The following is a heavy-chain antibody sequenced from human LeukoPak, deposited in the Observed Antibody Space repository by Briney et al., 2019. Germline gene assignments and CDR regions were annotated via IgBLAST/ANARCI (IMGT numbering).Heavy chain of an antibody. D-gene: IGHD3-10*01. Sequence: SETLSLTCAVSGGSISSSNWWSWVRQPPGKGLEWIGEIYHSGSTNYNPSLKSRVTISVDKSKNQFSLKLSSVTAADTAVYYCARSGPWGYYYASGSYYPDYWGQGTLVTVSS. V-gene: IGHV4-4*02. CDR1: GGSISSSNW. CDR2: IYHSGST. J-gene: IGHJ4*02. CDR3: ARSGPWGYYYASGSYYPDY.